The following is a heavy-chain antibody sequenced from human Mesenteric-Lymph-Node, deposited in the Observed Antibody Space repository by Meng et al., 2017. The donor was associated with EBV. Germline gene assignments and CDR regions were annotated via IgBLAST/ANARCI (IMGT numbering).Heavy chain of an antibody. CDR3: ARDHGGKYYY. CDR1: GYNFYSYS. Sequence: QVQLVQSGAEVKKPGXSVKVSCQASGYNFYSYSISWVRQAPGQGLEWMGWISGYYGNTNYAQKFQGRVLMTADTSTNTAYMELRSLRSDDTAVYYCARDHGGKYYYWGQGTLVTVSS. J-gene: IGHJ4*02. CDR2: ISGYYGNT. D-gene: IGHD1-26*01. V-gene: IGHV1-18*01.